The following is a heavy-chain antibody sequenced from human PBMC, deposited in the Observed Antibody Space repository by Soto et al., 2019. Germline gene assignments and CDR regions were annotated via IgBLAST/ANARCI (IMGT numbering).Heavy chain of an antibody. CDR1: GFTFSSYA. V-gene: IGHV3-30-3*01. CDR2: ISYDGSNK. Sequence: QVPLVESGGGVVQPGRSLRLSCAASGFTFSSYAMHWVRQAPGKGLEWVAVISYDGSNKYYADSVKGRFTISRDNSKNTLYLQMNSMRAEDTAVYYCAREEVGSYGYWGQGTLVTVSS. D-gene: IGHD5-18*01. J-gene: IGHJ4*02. CDR3: AREEVGSYGY.